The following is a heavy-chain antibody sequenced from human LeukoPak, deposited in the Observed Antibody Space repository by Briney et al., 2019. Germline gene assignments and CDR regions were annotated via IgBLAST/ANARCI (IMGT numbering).Heavy chain of an antibody. CDR3: ARGVKSFDP. CDR1: GFTFSDYY. D-gene: IGHD5/OR15-5a*01. J-gene: IGHJ5*02. V-gene: IGHV3-11*05. CDR2: ISTSSSFT. Sequence: GGSLRPPCAASGFTFSDYYTTWIRQAPGKGLEWVSDISTSSSFTDYADSVRGRFTISRDNAKNSLYLQMNSLRAEDTAVYYCARGVKSFDPWGEGSLLTVSS.